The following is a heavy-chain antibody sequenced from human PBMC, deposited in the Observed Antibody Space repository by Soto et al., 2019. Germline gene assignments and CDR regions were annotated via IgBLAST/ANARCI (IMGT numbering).Heavy chain of an antibody. V-gene: IGHV4-30-4*08. J-gene: IGHJ5*02. CDR2: IYYSGST. CDR3: ARAMVVTQNWFDP. D-gene: IGHD2-21*02. Sequence: SETLSLTCPVSGFYISSYYWSWIRQHPGKGLEWIGYIYYSGSTYYNPSLKSRVTISVDTSKNQFSLKLSSVTAADTAVYYCARAMVVTQNWFDPWGQGTLVTVSS. CDR1: GFYISSYY.